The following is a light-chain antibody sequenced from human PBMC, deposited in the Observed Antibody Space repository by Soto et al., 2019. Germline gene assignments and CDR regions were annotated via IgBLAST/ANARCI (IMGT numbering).Light chain of an antibody. CDR2: DVS. V-gene: IGKV3-11*01. Sequence: IVLTQSPATLSLSPGERATLSCRASQSVSTYLAWYQQKSGQAPRLLIYDVSKSATGIPPRFSGSGAGTVITLTIRSLEPEGSETYYCQRGRSSLTVGGGTKLEIK. CDR3: QRGRSSLT. J-gene: IGKJ4*01. CDR1: QSVSTY.